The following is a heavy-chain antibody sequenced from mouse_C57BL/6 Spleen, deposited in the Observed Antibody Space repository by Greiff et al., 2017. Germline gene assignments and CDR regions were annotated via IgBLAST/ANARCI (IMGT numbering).Heavy chain of an antibody. V-gene: IGHV1-69*01. Sequence: QVQLQQPGAELVMPGASVKLSCKASGYTFTSYWMHWVKQRPGQGLEWIGEIDPSDSYTNYNKKFKGKSTLTVDKSSSTAYMQLSSLTSEDSAVYYCAKDYSSRRDCFDYWGQGTTLTVSS. CDR3: AKDYSSRRDCFDY. CDR2: IDPSDSYT. CDR1: GYTFTSYW. D-gene: IGHD1-1*01. J-gene: IGHJ2*01.